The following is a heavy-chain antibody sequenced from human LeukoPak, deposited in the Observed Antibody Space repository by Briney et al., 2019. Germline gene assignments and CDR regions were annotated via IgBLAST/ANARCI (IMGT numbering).Heavy chain of an antibody. Sequence: SETLSLTCTVSGGSISSYYWSWIRQPAGKGLEWIGRIYTSGSTNYNPSLKSRVTMSVDTSKNQFSLKLSSVTAADTAVYYCARDRARHCSSTSCQVDYYYYGMDVWGQGTTVTVSS. CDR2: IYTSGST. V-gene: IGHV4-4*07. CDR1: GGSISSYY. J-gene: IGHJ6*02. CDR3: ARDRARHCSSTSCQVDYYYYGMDV. D-gene: IGHD2-2*01.